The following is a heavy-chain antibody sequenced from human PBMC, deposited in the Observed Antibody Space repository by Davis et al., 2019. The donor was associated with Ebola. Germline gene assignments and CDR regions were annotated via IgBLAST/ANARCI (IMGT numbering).Heavy chain of an antibody. V-gene: IGHV3-49*03. D-gene: IGHD3-10*01. CDR3: TRERFQIDY. CDR2: IRSKAYGGTT. J-gene: IGHJ4*02. CDR1: GFTFGEYA. Sequence: GESLKISCTASGFTFGEYAMSWFRQAPGKGLEWVGFIRSKAYGGTTEYAASVKGRFTISRDDSKSIAYLQMNSLKTEDTAVYYCTRERFQIDYWGQGTLVTVSS.